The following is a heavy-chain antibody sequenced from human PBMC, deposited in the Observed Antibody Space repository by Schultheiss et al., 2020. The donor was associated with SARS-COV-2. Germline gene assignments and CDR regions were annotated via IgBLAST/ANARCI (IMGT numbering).Heavy chain of an antibody. CDR2: IYTSGST. CDR1: GGSISSYY. J-gene: IGHJ3*02. Sequence: SETLSLTCTVSGGSISSYYWSWIRQPAGKGLEWFGRIYTSGSTNYNPSLKSRVTMSVDTSKNQFSLKLSSVTAADTAVYYCARDGYSSGWLPYDAFDIWGQVTTVTVSS. CDR3: ARDGYSSGWLPYDAFDI. D-gene: IGHD6-19*01. V-gene: IGHV4-4*07.